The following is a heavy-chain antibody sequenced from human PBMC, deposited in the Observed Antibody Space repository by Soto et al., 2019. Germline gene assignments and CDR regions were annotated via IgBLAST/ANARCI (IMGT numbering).Heavy chain of an antibody. CDR2: IYYTGHT. D-gene: IGHD2-8*01. Sequence: QVQLQESGPGLVKPSQTLSLTCSVPGGYISSGGNYWSWIRQHPGKGLEWIGFIYYTGHTKYNAALKSRVNISGDMSQNQFSLTLTSVTAADTAVYYCAREDINESFFDSWGPGILVTVSS. CDR3: AREDINESFFDS. V-gene: IGHV4-31*03. J-gene: IGHJ4*02. CDR1: GGYISSGGNY.